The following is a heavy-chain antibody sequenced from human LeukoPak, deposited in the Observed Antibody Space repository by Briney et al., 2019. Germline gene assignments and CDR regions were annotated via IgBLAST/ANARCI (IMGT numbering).Heavy chain of an antibody. J-gene: IGHJ4*02. CDR2: IWHDGSNK. CDR3: ARDVRSLDY. CDR1: GFAFSSYG. V-gene: IGHV3-33*08. D-gene: IGHD3-16*01. Sequence: GGSLRLSCVASGFAFSSYGMPWVRQAPGKGLEWVAVIWHDGSNKYYADSVKGRFTISRDNSKNTLYLQMNSLRAEDTAVYYCARDVRSLDYWGQGTLVTVSS.